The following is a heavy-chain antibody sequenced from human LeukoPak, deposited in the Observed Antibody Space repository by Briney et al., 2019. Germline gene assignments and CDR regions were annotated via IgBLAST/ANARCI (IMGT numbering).Heavy chain of an antibody. D-gene: IGHD3-22*01. CDR2: IYYSGST. CDR1: GGSISSYY. Sequence: SGTLSLTCTVSGGSISSYYWSWIRQPPGKGLEWIGYIYYSGSTNYNPSLKSRVTISVDTSKNQFSLKLSSVTAADTAVYYCARQDLSNYDSSDDPVDYWGQGTLVTVSS. J-gene: IGHJ4*02. CDR3: ARQDLSNYDSSDDPVDY. V-gene: IGHV4-59*08.